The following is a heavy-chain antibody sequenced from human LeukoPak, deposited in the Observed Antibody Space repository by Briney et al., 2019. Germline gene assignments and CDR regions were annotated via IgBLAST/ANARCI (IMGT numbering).Heavy chain of an antibody. CDR3: ASDAIPGHFDY. V-gene: IGHV3-7*03. J-gene: IGHJ4*02. Sequence: GGSLRLSCAASGFTFSTYWMRWVRQAPGKGLEWVANINQDGSQTYYVGSVKGRFTISRDNANNLVHLQMNSLRGEDTAVYYCASDAIPGHFDYWGQGILVTVSS. CDR1: GFTFSTYW. D-gene: IGHD2-2*02. CDR2: INQDGSQT.